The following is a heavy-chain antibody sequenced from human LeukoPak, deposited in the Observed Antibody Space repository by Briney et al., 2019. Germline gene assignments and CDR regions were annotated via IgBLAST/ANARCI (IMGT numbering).Heavy chain of an antibody. CDR2: IIPIFGTA. Sequence: SVKVSCKASGGTFSSYAISWVRQAPGQGLEWMGGIIPIFGTANYAQKFQGRVTITADESTSTAYMELSSLRSEDTAVYYCARSPGGRQTSPKYYYYYYGMDVWGQGTTVTVSS. CDR3: ARSPGGRQTSPKYYYYYYGMDV. CDR1: GGTFSSYA. D-gene: IGHD1-1*01. J-gene: IGHJ6*02. V-gene: IGHV1-69*13.